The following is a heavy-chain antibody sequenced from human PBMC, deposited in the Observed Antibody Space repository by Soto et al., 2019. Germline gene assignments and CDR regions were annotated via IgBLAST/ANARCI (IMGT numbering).Heavy chain of an antibody. CDR2: ILYTGNT. CDR1: GASISSYY. V-gene: IGHV4-59*01. J-gene: IGHJ6*01. CDR3: ARAAYGSGSYYAPYYYYAMDV. D-gene: IGHD3-10*01. Sequence: QVQLQESGPGLVKPSETLALTCTVSGASISSYYWSWIRQPPGKGLEWLGYILYTGNTNYSPSLNSRVTMSVDTPKDQVSLKLGAVTAADTAVYFGARAAYGSGSYYAPYYYYAMDVWGQGTTVTVSS.